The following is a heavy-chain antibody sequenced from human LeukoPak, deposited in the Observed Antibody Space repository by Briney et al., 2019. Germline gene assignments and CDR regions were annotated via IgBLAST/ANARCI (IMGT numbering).Heavy chain of an antibody. CDR2: IIPIFGTA. D-gene: IGHD3-22*01. Sequence: SVKVSCKASGGTFSSYAISWVRQAPGQGLEWMGGIIPIFGTANYAQKFQGRVTITTDESTSTAYMELSSPRSEDTAVYYCASGHADYYDSSGPGDYFDYWGQGTLVTVPS. V-gene: IGHV1-69*05. J-gene: IGHJ4*02. CDR1: GGTFSSYA. CDR3: ASGHADYYDSSGPGDYFDY.